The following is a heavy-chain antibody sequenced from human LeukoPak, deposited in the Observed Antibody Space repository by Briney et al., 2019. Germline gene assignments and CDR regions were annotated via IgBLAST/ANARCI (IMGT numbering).Heavy chain of an antibody. Sequence: GGSLRLSCAASGFTFSSYEMNWVRQAPGKGLEWVSSISGSGSISTYYADSVKGRFTISRDNSKNTLYLQMNSLRAEDTAVYYCASGDYFDSWGQGTLVTVSS. CDR3: ASGDYFDS. D-gene: IGHD4-17*01. CDR1: GFTFSSYE. CDR2: ISGSGSIST. J-gene: IGHJ4*02. V-gene: IGHV3-23*01.